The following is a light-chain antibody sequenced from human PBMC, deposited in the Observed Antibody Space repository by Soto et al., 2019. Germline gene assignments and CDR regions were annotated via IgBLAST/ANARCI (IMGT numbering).Light chain of an antibody. Sequence: QSVLTQPPSVSGAPGQRVTISCTGSSSNIGAGYDVHWYQQLPGTAPKLLIYGNSNRPSWVPDRFSGSKSGTSASLAITGLQAEDEADYYCQSYDSSLSGSKVVFGGGTKLTVL. CDR3: QSYDSSLSGSKVV. CDR1: SSNIGAGYD. CDR2: GNS. J-gene: IGLJ2*01. V-gene: IGLV1-40*01.